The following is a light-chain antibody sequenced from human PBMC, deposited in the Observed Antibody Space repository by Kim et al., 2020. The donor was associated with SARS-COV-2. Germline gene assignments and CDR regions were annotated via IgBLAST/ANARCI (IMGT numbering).Light chain of an antibody. CDR1: QSVGGW. J-gene: IGKJ4*01. V-gene: IGKV1-5*03. Sequence: ASVGDGVIITCRASQSVGGWLAWYQHKPGRAPKLLMSKASTLQTGVPSRFSGTDSGTEFTLTISSLQPDDFATYYCQQYNNYPLTFGAGTKVDIK. CDR3: QQYNNYPLT. CDR2: KAS.